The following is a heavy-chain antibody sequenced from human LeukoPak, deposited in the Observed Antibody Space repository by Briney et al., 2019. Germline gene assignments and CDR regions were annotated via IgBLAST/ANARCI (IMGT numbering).Heavy chain of an antibody. CDR2: TRYDGSDK. D-gene: IGHD3-10*01. CDR3: AKDHGQQYMVRGVHFDY. J-gene: IGHJ4*02. V-gene: IGHV3-30*02. CDR1: GFIFSSYG. Sequence: GGSLRLSCAASGFIFSSYGMHWVRQAPGKGPEWVAFTRYDGSDKYYADSVKGRFTISRDNSKNSLYLQMNSLRAEDTAVCYCAKDHGQQYMVRGVHFDYWGQGTLVTVSS.